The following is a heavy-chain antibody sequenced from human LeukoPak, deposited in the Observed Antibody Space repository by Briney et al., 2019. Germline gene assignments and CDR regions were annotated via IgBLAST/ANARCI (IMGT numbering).Heavy chain of an antibody. CDR2: ISSSSSYI. Sequence: PGGSLRLSCAASGFPFSSYSMNWVRQAPGKGLEWVSSISSSSSYIYYADSVKGRFTISRDNAKNSLYLQMNSLSVEHTAVYYGARERDIVVVPAALDYWGQGTLVTVSS. CDR3: ARERDIVVVPAALDY. CDR1: GFPFSSYS. J-gene: IGHJ4*02. V-gene: IGHV3-21*01. D-gene: IGHD2-2*01.